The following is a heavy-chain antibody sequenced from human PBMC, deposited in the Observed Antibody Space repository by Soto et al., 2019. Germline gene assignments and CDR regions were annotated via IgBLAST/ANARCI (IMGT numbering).Heavy chain of an antibody. CDR1: GGSISSGGYY. CDR3: ARLSLRDSWFDP. D-gene: IGHD3-16*02. J-gene: IGHJ5*02. V-gene: IGHV4-31*02. Sequence: SETLSLTXTVSGGSISSGGYYWSWIRQHPGKGLEWIGYIYYSGSTYYNPSLKSRVTISVDTSKNQFSLKLSSVTAADTAVYYCARLSLRDSWFDPWGQGTLVTVSS. CDR2: IYYSGST.